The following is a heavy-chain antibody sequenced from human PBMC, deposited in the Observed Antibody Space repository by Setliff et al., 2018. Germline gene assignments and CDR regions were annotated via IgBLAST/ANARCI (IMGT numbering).Heavy chain of an antibody. D-gene: IGHD5-18*01. CDR3: ARARGLRDTAMVGFDY. CDR1: GYTFTSYY. Sequence: ASVKFSCKASGYTFTSYYMHWVRQAPGQGLEWMGIINPSGGSTSYAQKFQGRVTMTRNTSISTAYMELSSLRSEDTAVYYCARARGLRDTAMVGFDYWGQGTLVTVSS. J-gene: IGHJ4*02. CDR2: INPSGGST. V-gene: IGHV1-46*01.